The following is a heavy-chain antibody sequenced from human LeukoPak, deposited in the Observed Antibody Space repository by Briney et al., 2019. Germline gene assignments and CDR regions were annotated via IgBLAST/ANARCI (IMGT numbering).Heavy chain of an antibody. CDR1: GGSISSSSFY. CDR2: IYYSGST. V-gene: IGHV4-39*07. CDR3: ARDRTQWLSSNWYGPSDP. D-gene: IGHD6-13*01. J-gene: IGHJ5*02. Sequence: SETLSLTCTVSGGSISSSSFYWGWIRQPPGKGLEWIGSIYYSGSTHYNPSLKSRVSISVVTSKNQFSLKLSSVSAADTAVYYCARDRTQWLSSNWYGPSDPWGQGTLVTVSS.